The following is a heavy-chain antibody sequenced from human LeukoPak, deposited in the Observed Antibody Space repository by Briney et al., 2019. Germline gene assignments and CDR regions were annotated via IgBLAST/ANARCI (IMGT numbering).Heavy chain of an antibody. D-gene: IGHD5-18*01. V-gene: IGHV3-53*01. Sequence: PGGSLRLSCAASGFTVSSNYMSWVRQAPGKGLEWVSVIYGGGSTYYADSVKGRFTISRDNSKNTLYLQMNSLRAEDTAVYYCAKPLYSYGPLDPWGQGTLVTVSS. J-gene: IGHJ5*02. CDR2: IYGGGST. CDR1: GFTVSSNY. CDR3: AKPLYSYGPLDP.